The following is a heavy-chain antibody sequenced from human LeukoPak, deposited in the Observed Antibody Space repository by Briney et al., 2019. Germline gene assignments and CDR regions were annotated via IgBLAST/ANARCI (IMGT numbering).Heavy chain of an antibody. Sequence: GRSLRLSCAASGFTFDDYAMHWVRQAPGKGLEWVSGISWNSGSIGYADSVKGRFTISRDNAKNSLFLQMNSLRTEDTALYFCAKDLELGNRAVTRCNFDLWGQGTLVTVSS. CDR2: ISWNSGSI. V-gene: IGHV3-9*01. CDR3: AKDLELGNRAVTRCNFDL. J-gene: IGHJ4*02. CDR1: GFTFDDYA. D-gene: IGHD3-9*01.